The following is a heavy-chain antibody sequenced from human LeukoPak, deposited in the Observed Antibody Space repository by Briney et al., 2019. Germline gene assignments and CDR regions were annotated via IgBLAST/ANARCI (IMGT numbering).Heavy chain of an antibody. V-gene: IGHV3-30*04. J-gene: IGHJ4*02. CDR3: VWENGARSFQY. CDR1: GFTFRDHA. Sequence: GRSLRLSCAASGFTFRDHAMHWVRQAPGKGLEWVSLISHNGISQYYAASFKGRFTVSRDNSMNTLDLQMNSLKVEDTAVYYCVWENGARSFQYWGQGTLVTVSS. D-gene: IGHD2-8*01. CDR2: ISHNGISQ.